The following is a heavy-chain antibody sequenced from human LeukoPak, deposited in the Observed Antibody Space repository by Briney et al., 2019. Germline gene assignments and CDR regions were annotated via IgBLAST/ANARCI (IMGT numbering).Heavy chain of an antibody. V-gene: IGHV3-7*01. Sequence: GGSLRLSCAGSGFTFSSFWMSWVRQAPGKGLEWVANIKPEGSEKYYVDSVKGRFTISRDNAKNSLNLQMNSLRAEDTAVYYCTRNRGLDAWGQGTTVTVSS. D-gene: IGHD6-25*01. CDR1: GFTFSSFW. CDR2: IKPEGSEK. J-gene: IGHJ6*02. CDR3: TRNRGLDA.